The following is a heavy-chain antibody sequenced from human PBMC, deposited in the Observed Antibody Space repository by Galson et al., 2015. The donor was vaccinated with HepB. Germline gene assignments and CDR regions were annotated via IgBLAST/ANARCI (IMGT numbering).Heavy chain of an antibody. V-gene: IGHV3-33*01. CDR1: GFPFSNSG. D-gene: IGHD1-26*01. CDR3: ARDVRSYSYLQH. CDR2: IWNDGSNK. Sequence: SLRLSCAASGFPFSNSGMHWVRQAPGKGLEWLTLIWNDGSNKYYADSVKGRFTISRDNSKNTLYLQMNSLRVEDTAVYYCARDVRSYSYLQHWGQGTLVTVSP. J-gene: IGHJ1*01.